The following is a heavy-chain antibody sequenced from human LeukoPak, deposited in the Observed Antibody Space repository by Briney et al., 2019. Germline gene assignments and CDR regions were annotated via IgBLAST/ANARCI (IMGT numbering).Heavy chain of an antibody. Sequence: ASVKVSCKASGYTFTGYYMHWVRQAPGQGLEWMGWINSNSGGTNYAQKFQGRVTMTRDTSISTAYMELSRLRSDDTAVYYCARDLWGSGSYFFDYWGQGTLVTVSS. CDR1: GYTFTGYY. CDR3: ARDLWGSGSYFFDY. J-gene: IGHJ4*02. CDR2: INSNSGGT. D-gene: IGHD1-26*01. V-gene: IGHV1-2*02.